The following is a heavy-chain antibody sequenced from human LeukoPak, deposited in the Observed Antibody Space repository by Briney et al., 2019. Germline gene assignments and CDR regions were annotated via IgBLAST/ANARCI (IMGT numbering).Heavy chain of an antibody. CDR3: ARDKEYCSGGSCYFGSSFDF. J-gene: IGHJ4*02. Sequence: GGSLRLSCAASGFTFSNYWMSWVRQAPGKGLEWVANINQDGSEKYSVDSVTSRFTISRDNPKNSLYLQMNNLRGEDTAIYYCARDKEYCSGGSCYFGSSFDFWGQGTLVSVSS. CDR2: INQDGSEK. CDR1: GFTFSNYW. D-gene: IGHD2-15*01. V-gene: IGHV3-7*01.